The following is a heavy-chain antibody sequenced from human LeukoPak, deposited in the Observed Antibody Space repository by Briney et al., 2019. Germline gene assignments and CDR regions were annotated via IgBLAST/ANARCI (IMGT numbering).Heavy chain of an antibody. CDR3: ASGVIGYCSSTSCYTVGMDV. D-gene: IGHD2-2*02. Sequence: SQTLSLTCAVTGGSLSSGGYSWGWVRQPPGTGLEWVGYIYHSGSTYYNPSLKSRVTISVDRSKNQFSLQLTSVTAADTAVYYCASGVIGYCSSTSCYTVGMDVWGQGTTVTVSS. CDR2: IYHSGST. V-gene: IGHV4-30-2*01. CDR1: GGSLSSGGYS. J-gene: IGHJ6*02.